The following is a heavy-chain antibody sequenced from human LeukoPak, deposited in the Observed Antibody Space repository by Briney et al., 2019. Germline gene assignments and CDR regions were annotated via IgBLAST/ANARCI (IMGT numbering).Heavy chain of an antibody. D-gene: IGHD4-23*01. CDR2: IGAGGTFT. V-gene: IGHV3-23*01. CDR3: AKAITVVTPRDAFDI. CDR1: GFTFSSYA. J-gene: IGHJ3*02. Sequence: GGSLRLSCAASGFTFSSYAMHWVRQAPGKGLEWVSGIGAGGTFTYYADSVKGRFTISRDNSKNTLYLQMNSLRAEDTAVYYCAKAITVVTPRDAFDIWGQGTMVTVSS.